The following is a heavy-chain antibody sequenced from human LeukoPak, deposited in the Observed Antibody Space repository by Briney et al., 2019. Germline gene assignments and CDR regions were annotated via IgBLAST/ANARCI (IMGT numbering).Heavy chain of an antibody. J-gene: IGHJ4*02. CDR1: GFTVSSKY. CDR2: ISSSGSTI. D-gene: IGHD3-3*01. V-gene: IGHV3-11*01. Sequence: PGGSLRLSCVASGFTVSSKYMSWIRQAPGKGLEWVSYISSSGSTIYYADSVKGRFTISRDNAKNSLYLQMNSLRAEDTAVYYCAREAPFGVVIIEWGQGTLVTVSS. CDR3: AREAPFGVVIIE.